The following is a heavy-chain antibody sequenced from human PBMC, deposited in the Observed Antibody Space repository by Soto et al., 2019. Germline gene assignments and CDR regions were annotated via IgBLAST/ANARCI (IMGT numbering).Heavy chain of an antibody. D-gene: IGHD3-10*02. J-gene: IGHJ3*02. CDR3: ARSLLSGAFDI. CDR1: GGSFSGYY. CDR2: INHSGST. Sequence: SETLSLTCAVYGGSFSGYYWSWIRQPPGKGLEWIREINHSGSTNYNPSLKSRVTISVDTSKNQFSLKLSSVTAADTAVYYCARSLLSGAFDIWGQGTMVTVSS. V-gene: IGHV4-34*01.